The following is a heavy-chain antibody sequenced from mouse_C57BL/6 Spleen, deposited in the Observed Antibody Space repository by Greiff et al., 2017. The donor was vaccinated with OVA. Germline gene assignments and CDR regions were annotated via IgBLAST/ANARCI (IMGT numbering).Heavy chain of an antibody. D-gene: IGHD1-1*01. CDR1: GYTFTDYE. J-gene: IGHJ2*01. CDR3: TRWHYGTSFDY. CDR2: IDPETGGT. Sequence: VQGVESGAELVRPGASVTLSCKASGYTFTDYEMHWVKQTPVHGLEWIGAIDPETGGTAYNQKFKGKAILTADKSSSTAYMELRSLTSEDSAVYYCTRWHYGTSFDYWGQGTTLTVSS. V-gene: IGHV1-15*01.